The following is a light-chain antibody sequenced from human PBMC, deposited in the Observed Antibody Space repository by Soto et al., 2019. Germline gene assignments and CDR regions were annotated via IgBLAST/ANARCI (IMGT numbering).Light chain of an antibody. CDR3: QQYYSFPRP. J-gene: IGKJ1*01. Sequence: TQSPSCLYASVGDIVTISCLAIQSISSYLAWYQQKPGKAPELLIYAASTLQSGVPSRFSGSGSGTDFTLTISCLQSEDFAPYYCQQYYSFPRPFGQGTMV. V-gene: IGKV1D-8*01. CDR2: AAS. CDR1: QSISSY.